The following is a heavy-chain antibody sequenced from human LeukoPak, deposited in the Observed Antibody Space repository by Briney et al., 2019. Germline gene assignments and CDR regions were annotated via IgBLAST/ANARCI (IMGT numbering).Heavy chain of an antibody. CDR1: GFTFSSYG. V-gene: IGHV3-30*02. Sequence: PGGSLRLSCAASGFTFSSYGMHWVRQAPGKGLEWVAFIRYDGSNKYYADSVKGRFTISRDNSKNTLYLQMNSLRAEDTAVYYCAKTFFAGPVGGGFDYWGQGTLVTVSS. D-gene: IGHD3-16*01. CDR3: AKTFFAGPVGGGFDY. CDR2: IRYDGSNK. J-gene: IGHJ4*02.